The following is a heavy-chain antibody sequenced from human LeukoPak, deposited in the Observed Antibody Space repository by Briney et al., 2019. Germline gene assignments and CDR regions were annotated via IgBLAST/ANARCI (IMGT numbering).Heavy chain of an antibody. D-gene: IGHD5-12*01. J-gene: IGHJ6*03. CDR1: GFTSSIFT. V-gene: IGHV3-21*01. CDR2: ITSISSDV. Sequence: GGPLRLSCEASGFTSSIFTINWGRHAPGERLGWGSSITSISSDVIYTGSVRGRFTIPRNRAKNSLYLQKNSLRAEDTAVYDCARDPYSGYYGDYYYYYMDVWGKGTTGTISS. CDR3: ARDPYSGYYGDYYYYYMDV.